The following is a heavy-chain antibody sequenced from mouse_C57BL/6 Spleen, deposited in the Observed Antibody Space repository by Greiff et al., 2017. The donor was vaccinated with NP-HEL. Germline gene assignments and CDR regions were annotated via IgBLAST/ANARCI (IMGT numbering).Heavy chain of an antibody. CDR2: IRLKSDNYAT. D-gene: IGHD4-1*02. Sequence: EVQLQESGGGLVQPGGSMKLSCVASGFTFSNYWMNWVRQSPEKGLEWVAQIRLKSDNYATHYAESVKGRFTISRDDSKSSVYLQMNNLRAEDTGIYYCTNWEEWYFDVWGTGTTVTVSS. V-gene: IGHV6-3*01. CDR1: GFTFSNYW. CDR3: TNWEEWYFDV. J-gene: IGHJ1*03.